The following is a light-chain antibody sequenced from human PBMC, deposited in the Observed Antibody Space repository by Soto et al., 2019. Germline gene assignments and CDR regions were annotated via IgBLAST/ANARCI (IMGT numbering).Light chain of an antibody. CDR3: QRYNSAPLT. V-gene: IGKV1-27*01. J-gene: IGKJ4*01. CDR2: AAS. CDR1: QGIGNY. Sequence: DIQMTQSPSSLSASVGDRVTITCRASQGIGNYLAWYQQKPGKVPKLLIYAASTLQSGVPSRFSGSGSGTDFTLTIRSLQPEDVATSYCQRYNSAPLTFGGGTKVEIK.